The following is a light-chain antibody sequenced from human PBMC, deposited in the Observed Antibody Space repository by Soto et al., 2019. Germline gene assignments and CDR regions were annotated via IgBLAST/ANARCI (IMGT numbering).Light chain of an antibody. Sequence: QSALTQPASVSGSPGQSITISCTGTSSDVGGYNYVSWYQQHPGKAPKLMIYDVSNRPSGVSNRFSGSKSGNTASLTIFGFQAEDEADYYCSSYTSSSTRDVFGTGTKVTVL. CDR1: SSDVGGYNY. J-gene: IGLJ1*01. CDR3: SSYTSSSTRDV. CDR2: DVS. V-gene: IGLV2-14*01.